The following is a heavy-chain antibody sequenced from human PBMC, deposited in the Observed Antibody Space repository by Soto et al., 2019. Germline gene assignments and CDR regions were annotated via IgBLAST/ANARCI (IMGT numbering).Heavy chain of an antibody. CDR2: IIPIFGTA. CDR3: ARTTTPGINGVCYKDHYYYYYGMDV. V-gene: IGHV1-69*01. Sequence: QVQLVQSGAGVKKPGSSVKVSCKASGGTFSSYAISWVRQAPGQGLEWMGGIIPIFGTANYAQKFQGRVTITADESTSRAYMELSSLRYEDKVVYYCARTTTPGINGVCYKDHYYYYYGMDVWGQGTTVSVS. D-gene: IGHD2-8*01. J-gene: IGHJ6*02. CDR1: GGTFSSYA.